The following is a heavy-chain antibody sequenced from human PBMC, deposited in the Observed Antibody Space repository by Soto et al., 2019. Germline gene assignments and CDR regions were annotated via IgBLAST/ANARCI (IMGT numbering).Heavy chain of an antibody. CDR2: IYYSGST. CDR1: GGSISSGGYY. Sequence: QVQLQESGPGLVKPSQTLSLTCTVSGGSISSGGYYWSWIRQHPGKGLEWIGYIYYSGSTYYNPSLKRRVTISVDTSKNQFSLKLSSVTAADTAVYYCALTDIVVVPAAADPYYYGMDVWGQGTTVTVSS. CDR3: ALTDIVVVPAAADPYYYGMDV. D-gene: IGHD2-2*01. J-gene: IGHJ6*02. V-gene: IGHV4-31*03.